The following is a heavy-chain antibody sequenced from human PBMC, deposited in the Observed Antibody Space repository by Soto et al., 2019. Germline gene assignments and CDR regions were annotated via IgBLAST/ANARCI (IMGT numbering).Heavy chain of an antibody. D-gene: IGHD3-10*01. CDR2: IYYSGST. Sequence: SETLSLTCTVSGGSISSGDYYWSWIRQPPGKGLEWIGYIYYSGSTYYNPSLKSRVTISVDTSKNQFSLKLSSVTAADTAVYYCARTEKMVRGGYNSDYWGQGTLVTVSS. J-gene: IGHJ4*02. CDR3: ARTEKMVRGGYNSDY. CDR1: GGSISSGDYY. V-gene: IGHV4-30-4*01.